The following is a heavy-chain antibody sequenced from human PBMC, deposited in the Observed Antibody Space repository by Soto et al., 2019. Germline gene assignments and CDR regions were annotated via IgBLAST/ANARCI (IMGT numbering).Heavy chain of an antibody. CDR3: VKTRDWIVPTGTRTFDY. CDR2: VAYNGDT. J-gene: IGHJ4*02. V-gene: IGHV3-23*01. CDR1: GFTFSDYA. Sequence: GGSLRLSCEASGFTFSDYAMTWVRQAPGRGLEWVSTVAYNGDTYSPDSVKGRFTISRDNSRDTLTLQMTSLGAEDKGVYFCVKTRDWIVPTGTRTFDYWGQGILVTVSS. D-gene: IGHD2-2*01.